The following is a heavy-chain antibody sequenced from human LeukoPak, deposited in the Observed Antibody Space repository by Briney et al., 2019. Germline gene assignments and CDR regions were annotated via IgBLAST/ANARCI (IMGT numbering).Heavy chain of an antibody. CDR2: IYYSGST. CDR1: GGSITSFY. Sequence: SETLSLTCTVSGGSITSFYWSWIRQPPGKGLEWVGYIYYSGSTNYNPSLKSRVTISVDTSKNQFSLKLSSVTAADTAVYYCAREQRGMRYFSYWGQGTLVTVSS. CDR3: AREQRGMRYFSY. J-gene: IGHJ4*02. D-gene: IGHD3-9*01. V-gene: IGHV4-59*01.